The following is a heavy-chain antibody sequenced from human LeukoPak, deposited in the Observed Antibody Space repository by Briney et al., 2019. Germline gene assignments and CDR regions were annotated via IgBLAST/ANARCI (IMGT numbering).Heavy chain of an antibody. Sequence: ASVKVSCKASGYTFTGYYMHWVRQAPGQGLEWMGWINPNSGCTNYAQKFQGRVTMTRDTSISTAYMELSRLRSDDTAVYYCASPLGELSPFFQFDYWGQGTLVTVSS. CDR2: INPNSGCT. CDR3: ASPLGELSPFFQFDY. V-gene: IGHV1-2*02. CDR1: GYTFTGYY. D-gene: IGHD3-16*02. J-gene: IGHJ4*02.